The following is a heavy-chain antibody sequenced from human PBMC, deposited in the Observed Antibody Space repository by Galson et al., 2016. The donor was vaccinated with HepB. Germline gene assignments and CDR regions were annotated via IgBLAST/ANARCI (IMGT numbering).Heavy chain of an antibody. CDR1: GFTFSRYE. V-gene: IGHV3-48*03. CDR2: ISSSGTTI. Sequence: SLRLSCAASGFTFSRYEMNWVRQAPGKGLEWVSYISSSGTTIYYADSVKGRFTISRDNAKNSLYLQMNSLRVDDTAVYYCARARERSGYYFDWGQGTLVTVS. CDR3: ARARERSGYYFD. D-gene: IGHD3-22*01. J-gene: IGHJ4*02.